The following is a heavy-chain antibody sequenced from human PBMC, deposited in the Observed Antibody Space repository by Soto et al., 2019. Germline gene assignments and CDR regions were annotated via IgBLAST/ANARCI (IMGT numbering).Heavy chain of an antibody. CDR3: ARGWITLDV. CDR1: GFTFDDDA. Sequence: EEQLVESGGGFVQPGRSLRLSCTPSGFTFDDDAINWFRQAPGKGLEWVGFIRGEKYGGTSEYAASVKGRFTISRDDSKNIASLQMNSLKTEDTALYFCARGWITLDVWGKGTTVTVSS. CDR2: IRGEKYGGTS. V-gene: IGHV3-49*03. D-gene: IGHD2-2*03. J-gene: IGHJ6*04.